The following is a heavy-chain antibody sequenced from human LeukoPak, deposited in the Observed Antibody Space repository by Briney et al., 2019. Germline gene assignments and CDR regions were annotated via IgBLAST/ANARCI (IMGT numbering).Heavy chain of an antibody. J-gene: IGHJ4*02. CDR3: AKGGYDQGRRGYFDY. Sequence: GGALRLSCAASGFSFSSYAMSWVRQAPGKGREGVSAISGSGGSTYYADSVKGRFTISRDNSKNTLYLQMNSLRAEDTAVYYCAKGGYDQGRRGYFDYWGQGTLVTVSS. D-gene: IGHD3-3*01. CDR2: ISGSGGST. CDR1: GFSFSSYA. V-gene: IGHV3-23*01.